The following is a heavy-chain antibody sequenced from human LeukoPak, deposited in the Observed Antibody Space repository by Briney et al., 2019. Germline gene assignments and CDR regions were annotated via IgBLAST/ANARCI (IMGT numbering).Heavy chain of an antibody. D-gene: IGHD2-15*01. J-gene: IGHJ6*03. Sequence: SETLSLTCTVSGGSISSYYWSWIRQPPGKGLGWIGYIYYSGSTNYNPPLKSRVTISLDTSKNQISLKLSSVIAADTAVYYCARLGCGGGSCYSARGGYYYYYMDVWGKGTTVTVSS. CDR3: ARLGCGGGSCYSARGGYYYYYMDV. CDR2: IYYSGST. CDR1: GGSISSYY. V-gene: IGHV4-59*08.